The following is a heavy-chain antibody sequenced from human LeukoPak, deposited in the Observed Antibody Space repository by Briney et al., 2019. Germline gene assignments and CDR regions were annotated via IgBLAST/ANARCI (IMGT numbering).Heavy chain of an antibody. V-gene: IGHV3-21*01. CDR3: AKEPTYIWGSYRYTDYFDY. Sequence: GGSLRLSCAASGFTFSSYSMNWVRQAPGKGLEGVSSVSSSSRYIYYADSVKGRFTISRDNAKNSLYLQMNSLRAEDTAVYYCAKEPTYIWGSYRYTDYFDYWGQGTLVTVSS. CDR2: VSSSSRYI. CDR1: GFTFSSYS. J-gene: IGHJ4*02. D-gene: IGHD3-16*02.